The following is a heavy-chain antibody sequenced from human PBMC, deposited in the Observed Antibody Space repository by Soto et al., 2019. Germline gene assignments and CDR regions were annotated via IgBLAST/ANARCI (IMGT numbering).Heavy chain of an antibody. D-gene: IGHD2-8*01. CDR3: ARALPDCTNGVCQKNENYYYGMDV. J-gene: IGHJ6*02. CDR2: ISYDGSNK. CDR1: GFTFSSYA. V-gene: IGHV3-30-3*01. Sequence: PGGSLRLSCAASGFTFSSYAMHWVRQAPGKGLEWVAVISYDGSNKYYADSVKGRFTISRDNSKNTLYLQMNSLRAEDTAVYYCARALPDCTNGVCQKNENYYYGMDVWGQGTTVTVSS.